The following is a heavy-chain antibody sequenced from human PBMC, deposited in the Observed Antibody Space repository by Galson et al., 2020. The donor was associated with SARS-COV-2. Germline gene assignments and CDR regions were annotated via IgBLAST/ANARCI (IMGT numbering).Heavy chain of an antibody. Sequence: GASVKVSCQASGYSFTGNFLHWVRQAPGQGFEWMGWINPNSGGTNYAQKFQGRVTMTRDTSISTGYMELTSLRSDDTAVYYCARDRISGRDLDYWGQGTLVSVSS. D-gene: IGHD5-12*01. CDR3: ARDRISGRDLDY. CDR1: GYSFTGNF. J-gene: IGHJ4*02. V-gene: IGHV1-2*02. CDR2: INPNSGGT.